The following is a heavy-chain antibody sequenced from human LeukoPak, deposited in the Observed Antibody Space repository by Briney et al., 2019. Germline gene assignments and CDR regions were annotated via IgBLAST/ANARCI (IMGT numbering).Heavy chain of an antibody. CDR1: GYTFSSYG. D-gene: IGHD3-22*01. Sequence: GGSLRLSCAASGYTFSSYGMHWVREAPGKGLEWVADISYDGSNKYYADSVKGRFTISRDNSKNTLYLQMNSQRTEDTDVYYCAKDDDNRNFDYWGQGTLVTVSS. CDR3: AKDDDNRNFDY. CDR2: ISYDGSNK. J-gene: IGHJ4*02. V-gene: IGHV3-30*18.